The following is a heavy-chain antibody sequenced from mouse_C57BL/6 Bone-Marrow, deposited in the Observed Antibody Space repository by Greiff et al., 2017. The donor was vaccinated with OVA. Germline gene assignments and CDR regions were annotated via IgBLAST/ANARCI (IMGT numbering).Heavy chain of an antibody. Sequence: QVHVKQSGAELVKPGASVKLSCKASGYTFTSYWMHWVKQRPGQGLEWIGMIHPNSGSTNYNEKFKSKATLTVDKSSSTAYMQLSSLTSEDSAVYYCARDESSLGYWGQGTTLTVSS. CDR3: ARDESSLGY. CDR1: GYTFTSYW. J-gene: IGHJ2*01. D-gene: IGHD1-1*01. V-gene: IGHV1-64*01. CDR2: IHPNSGST.